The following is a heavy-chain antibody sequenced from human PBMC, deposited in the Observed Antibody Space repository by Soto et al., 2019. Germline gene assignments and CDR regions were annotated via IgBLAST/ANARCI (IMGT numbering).Heavy chain of an antibody. D-gene: IGHD6-19*01. Sequence: PSQTLSLTCAISGDSVSSNSAAWNWIRQYPSRGLEWLGRTYYRSKWYNDYAVSVKSRITINPDTSKNQFSLQLNSVTPEDTAVYYCARETEQWLAQTRGWDYYYGMDVWGQGNTVTVS. V-gene: IGHV6-1*01. CDR1: GDSVSSNSAA. J-gene: IGHJ6*02. CDR2: TYYRSKWYN. CDR3: ARETEQWLAQTRGWDYYYGMDV.